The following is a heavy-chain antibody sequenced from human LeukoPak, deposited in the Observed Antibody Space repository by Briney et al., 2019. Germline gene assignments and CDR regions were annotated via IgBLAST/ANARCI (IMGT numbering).Heavy chain of an antibody. CDR2: LGTSSGSI. CDR3: ARDLHYYVAMDV. V-gene: IGHV3-48*02. CDR1: GFTFSSYW. D-gene: IGHD3-10*02. J-gene: IGHJ6*02. Sequence: GGSLRLSCAASGFTFSSYWMHWVRQAPGQGLEWVSYLGTSSGSIFYADSVKGRFTISGDNAKNSLYLQMNSLRDEDTAVYYCARDLHYYVAMDVWGQGTTVTVSS.